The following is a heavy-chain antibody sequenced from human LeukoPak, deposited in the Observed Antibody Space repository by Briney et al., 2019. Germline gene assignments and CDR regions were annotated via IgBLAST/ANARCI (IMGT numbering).Heavy chain of an antibody. J-gene: IGHJ4*02. CDR1: GGSISSYY. D-gene: IGHD1-26*01. CDR2: LYTSGST. CDR3: ARDGGVGAQYYFDY. Sequence: VKPSETLSLTCSVSGGSISSYYWSWIRQPAGKGPEWIGRLYTSGSTNYNPSLKSRVTMSVDTSKNQFSLKLSSVTAADTAVYYCARDGGVGAQYYFDYWGQGTLVTVSS. V-gene: IGHV4-4*07.